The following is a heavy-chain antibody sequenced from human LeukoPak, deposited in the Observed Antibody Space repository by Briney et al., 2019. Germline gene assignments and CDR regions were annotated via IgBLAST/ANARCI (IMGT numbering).Heavy chain of an antibody. J-gene: IGHJ4*02. V-gene: IGHV1-18*01. CDR3: ARDPRPSQPPDY. CDR1: GYTFTSFG. CDR2: ISAYNGNT. D-gene: IGHD2-2*01. Sequence: ASAKVSCKTSGYTFTSFGFSRVRQAPGQGLEWMGWISAYNGNTNYAQKLQGRVTLTTDTSTSTAYMELRNLRSDDTAVYYCARDPRPSQPPDYWGQGTLVTVSS.